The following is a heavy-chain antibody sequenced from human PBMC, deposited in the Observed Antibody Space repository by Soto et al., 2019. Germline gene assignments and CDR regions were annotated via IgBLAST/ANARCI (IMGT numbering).Heavy chain of an antibody. CDR2: ISGSGGST. Sequence: GGSLRLSCAASGFTFSSYAMNWVRQAPGKGLEWVSGISGSGGSTYYADSVKGRFTISRDNSKNTLYLQINSLRAEDTAVYYCAKEGEQWLAYYFDYWGQGTLVTVSS. D-gene: IGHD6-19*01. CDR1: GFTFSSYA. CDR3: AKEGEQWLAYYFDY. J-gene: IGHJ4*02. V-gene: IGHV3-23*01.